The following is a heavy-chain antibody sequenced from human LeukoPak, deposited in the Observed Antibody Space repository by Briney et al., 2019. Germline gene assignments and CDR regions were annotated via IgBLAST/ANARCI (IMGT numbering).Heavy chain of an antibody. J-gene: IGHJ1*01. V-gene: IGHV4-59*08. CDR1: GGSISSYY. CDR2: IYYSGST. D-gene: IGHD1-26*01. CDR3: ARHDVAGATTDYFQH. Sequence: SETLSLTCTVSGGSISSYYWSWIRQPPGKGPEWIGYIYYSGSTRYNPSLKSRVTISVNTSKNQISLKLGSVTAADTAVYYCARHDVAGATTDYFQHWGQGTLVTVSS.